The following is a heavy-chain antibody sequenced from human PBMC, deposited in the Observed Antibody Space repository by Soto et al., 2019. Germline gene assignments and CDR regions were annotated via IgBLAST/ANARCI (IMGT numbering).Heavy chain of an antibody. CDR2: MNPSSGET. D-gene: IGHD2-15*01. V-gene: IGHV1-8*01. J-gene: IGHJ4*01. Sequence: VKVSCKTSGYNFTNFDINWVRQAPGRGLVWMGWMNPSSGETGSAQNFQGRVTMTRDISTRTFFMQLTSLRSEDTAIYYCARLAEYCNGIKCYSNFDFWGRGTQVTVS. CDR3: ARLAEYCNGIKCYSNFDF. CDR1: GYNFTNFD.